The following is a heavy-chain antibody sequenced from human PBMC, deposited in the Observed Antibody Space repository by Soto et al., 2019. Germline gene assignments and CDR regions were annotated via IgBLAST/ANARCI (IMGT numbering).Heavy chain of an antibody. Sequence: GGSLRLSCAASGFTFRSYGFHWVRQAPGKGLEWVAVLWSDGSNKAYADSVKGRLTISRDESRNTVYLQMNSLRVEDTAVYYCARDLSTGSLDYGGQGTLVTVSS. CDR3: ARDLSTGSLDY. V-gene: IGHV3-33*01. CDR2: LWSDGSNK. CDR1: GFTFRSYG. D-gene: IGHD3-9*01. J-gene: IGHJ4*02.